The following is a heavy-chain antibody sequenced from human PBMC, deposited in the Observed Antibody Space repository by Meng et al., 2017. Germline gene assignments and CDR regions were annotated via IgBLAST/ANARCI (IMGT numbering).Heavy chain of an antibody. CDR3: AREWPFEVRGEINYYFDY. Sequence: GESLKISCAASGFTFSSYEMNWVRQAPGKGLEWVSSISSSSSYIYYADSVKGRFTISRDNAKNSLYLQMNSLRAEDTAVYYCAREWPFEVRGEINYYFDYWGQGTLVTVSS. D-gene: IGHD3-10*01. CDR1: GFTFSSYE. J-gene: IGHJ4*02. V-gene: IGHV3-21*01. CDR2: ISSSSSYI.